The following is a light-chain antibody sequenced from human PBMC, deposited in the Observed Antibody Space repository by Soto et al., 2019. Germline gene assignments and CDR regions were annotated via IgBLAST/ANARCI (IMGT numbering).Light chain of an antibody. CDR2: ANK. Sequence: QSVLTQPPSVSGTPGQRVSSSCSGSRSNIGINAVDWYHQLPGTAPKVLIYANKQRPSGVPDRFPGSKSGTSASLAINGLQSDDEAHYYCAAWDDSLNGLVFGGGTKLTVL. V-gene: IGLV1-44*01. CDR3: AAWDDSLNGLV. J-gene: IGLJ2*01. CDR1: RSNIGINA.